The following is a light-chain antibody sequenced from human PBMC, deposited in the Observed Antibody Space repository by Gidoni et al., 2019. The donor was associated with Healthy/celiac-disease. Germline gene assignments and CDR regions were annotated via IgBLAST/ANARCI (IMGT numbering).Light chain of an antibody. V-gene: IGKV1-9*01. CDR2: AAS. CDR1: QGSSSY. Sequence: DIQLTQSPSSLSAAVGDRVTITCRDSQGSSSYLDWYQQKPGKAPKLLIYAASTLQSGVPSRFSGSGSGTEFTLTISSLQPEDFATYYCQQLNSYPITFGQGTRLEIK. CDR3: QQLNSYPIT. J-gene: IGKJ5*01.